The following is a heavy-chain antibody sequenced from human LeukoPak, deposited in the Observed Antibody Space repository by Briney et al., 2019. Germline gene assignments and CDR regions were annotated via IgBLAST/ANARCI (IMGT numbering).Heavy chain of an antibody. J-gene: IGHJ6*03. CDR1: GFTFSSYA. CDR3: AVHGVDTSYYYYYMDV. V-gene: IGHV3-23*01. CDR2: ISGSGGST. D-gene: IGHD4-17*01. Sequence: GGSLRLSCAASGFTFSSYAMSWVRQAPGKGLEWVSAISGSGGSTYYADSVKGRFTISRDNSKNTLYLQMNSLRAEDTAVYYCAVHGVDTSYYYYYMDVWGKGTTVTVSS.